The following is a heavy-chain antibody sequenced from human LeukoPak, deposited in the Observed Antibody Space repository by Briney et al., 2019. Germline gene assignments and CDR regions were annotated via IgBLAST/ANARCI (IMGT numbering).Heavy chain of an antibody. D-gene: IGHD6-19*01. V-gene: IGHV1-18*01. Sequence: ASVTVSCKASGYTFTNYGISWVRQAPGQGLEWMGWINVYNGNTNYAQKLQGRVTLTTDTSTSTVYIELRSLRSDDTAVYYCARDEGSGWDALDYWGQGTLVTVSS. CDR2: INVYNGNT. CDR1: GYTFTNYG. CDR3: ARDEGSGWDALDY. J-gene: IGHJ4*02.